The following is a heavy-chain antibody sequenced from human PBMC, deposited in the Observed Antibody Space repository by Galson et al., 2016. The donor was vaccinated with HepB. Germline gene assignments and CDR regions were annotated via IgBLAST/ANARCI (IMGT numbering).Heavy chain of an antibody. Sequence: SLRLSCAASGFIFSSYSMNWVRQAPGKGLEWLSYISSSSNTIKYADSVKGRFTISRDNARNSLSLQMNSLSAEDTAAYYCARGGIGGFPYYYYYGMDVWGQGTTVTVSS. CDR3: ARGGIGGFPYYYYYGMDV. CDR1: GFIFSSYS. V-gene: IGHV3-48*04. J-gene: IGHJ6*02. CDR2: ISSSSNTI. D-gene: IGHD6-13*01.